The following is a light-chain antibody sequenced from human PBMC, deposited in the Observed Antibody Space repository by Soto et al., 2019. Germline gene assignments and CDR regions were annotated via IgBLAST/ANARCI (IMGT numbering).Light chain of an antibody. CDR2: RNN. Sequence: QSVLTQPPSASGTPGQRVTISCSGSSSNIGSNYVYWYQQLPGTAPKLLIYRNNQRPSGVPDRFSGSRSGTSASLAISGLRSEDEADDYCAAWDDSLSGPVVFGGGTQLTVL. V-gene: IGLV1-47*01. J-gene: IGLJ2*01. CDR1: SSNIGSNY. CDR3: AAWDDSLSGPVV.